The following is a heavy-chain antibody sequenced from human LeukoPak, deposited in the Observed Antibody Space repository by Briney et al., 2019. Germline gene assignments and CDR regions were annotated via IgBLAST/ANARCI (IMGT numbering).Heavy chain of an antibody. CDR3: AAPLYDSSGYINEYYFDY. CDR1: GFTFTSSV. D-gene: IGHD3-22*01. Sequence: SVKVSCKASGFTFTSSVMQWVRQARGQRLEWIGWIVVGSGNTNYAQKFQERVTITRDMSTSTAYMELSSLRSEDTAVYYCAAPLYDSSGYINEYYFDYWGQGTLVTVSS. CDR2: IVVGSGNT. V-gene: IGHV1-58*02. J-gene: IGHJ4*02.